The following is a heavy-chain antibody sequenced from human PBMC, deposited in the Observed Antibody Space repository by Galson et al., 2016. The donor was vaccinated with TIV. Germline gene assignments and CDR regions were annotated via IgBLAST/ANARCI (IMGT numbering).Heavy chain of an antibody. CDR2: TLYDGTKK. Sequence: SLRLSCAASGFTFSSYGMHWVRQAPGKGLEWVAVTLYDGTKKFYADSVKGRFTISKDNSKNTVSLEMNSLRLEDTAVYYCARDPRIYGDYLLAYFDYWGQGTLLTVS. D-gene: IGHD4-17*01. CDR1: GFTFSSYG. CDR3: ARDPRIYGDYLLAYFDY. J-gene: IGHJ4*02. V-gene: IGHV3-30*03.